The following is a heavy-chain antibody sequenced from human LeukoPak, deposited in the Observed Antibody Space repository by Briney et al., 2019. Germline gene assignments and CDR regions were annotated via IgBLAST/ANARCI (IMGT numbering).Heavy chain of an antibody. D-gene: IGHD1-26*01. J-gene: IGHJ4*02. V-gene: IGHV4-39*01. Sequence: SETLSLTCTVSGASISSSSYYWDWIRQPPGKGLEWIGSIYYSGSTYYNPSLKSRVTISVDTSKNQFSLKLSAVTAADTAVYYCARTMLGVSFDYWGQGTLVTVSS. CDR3: ARTMLGVSFDY. CDR1: GASISSSSYY. CDR2: IYYSGST.